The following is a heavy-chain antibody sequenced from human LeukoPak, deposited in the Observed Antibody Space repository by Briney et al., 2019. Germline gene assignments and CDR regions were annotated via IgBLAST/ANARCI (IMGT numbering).Heavy chain of an antibody. CDR1: GFTFSSYA. Sequence: GGSLRLSCAASGFTFSSYAMSWVRQAPGKGLEWVSAISGSGGSTYYADSVKGRFTISRDNSKNTLYLQMNSLRAEDTAVYYCAKDPNSSGWYPYYFDYWGQGTLVTVSS. J-gene: IGHJ4*02. D-gene: IGHD6-19*01. CDR2: ISGSGGST. CDR3: AKDPNSSGWYPYYFDY. V-gene: IGHV3-23*01.